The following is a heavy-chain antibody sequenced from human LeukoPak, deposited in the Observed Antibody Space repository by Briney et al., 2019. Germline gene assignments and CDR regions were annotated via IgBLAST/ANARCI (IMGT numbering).Heavy chain of an antibody. J-gene: IGHJ5*02. Sequence: GRSLRLSCAASGFTFSSYGMHWVRQAPGKGLEWVAVISYDGSNKYYADSVKGRFTISRDNSKNTLYLQMNSLRAEDTAVYYCAGAGQARGSYYDSSGYSNWFDPWGQGTLVTVSS. CDR1: GFTFSSYG. CDR2: ISYDGSNK. D-gene: IGHD3-22*01. V-gene: IGHV3-30*03. CDR3: AGAGQARGSYYDSSGYSNWFDP.